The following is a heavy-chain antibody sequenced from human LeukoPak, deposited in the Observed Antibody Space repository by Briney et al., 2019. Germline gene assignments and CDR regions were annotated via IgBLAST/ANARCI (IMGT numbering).Heavy chain of an antibody. CDR3: AKDGRRLPYYFDY. Sequence: GSLRLSCAASGFTFNNYAMSWVRQAPGKGLEWVSGISGSGGSTYYADSVKGRFTISRDNSKNTLYLQMNSLRAEDTAVYYCAKDGRRLPYYFDYWGQGTLVTVSS. CDR1: GFTFNNYA. V-gene: IGHV3-23*01. J-gene: IGHJ4*02. CDR2: ISGSGGST. D-gene: IGHD4-11*01.